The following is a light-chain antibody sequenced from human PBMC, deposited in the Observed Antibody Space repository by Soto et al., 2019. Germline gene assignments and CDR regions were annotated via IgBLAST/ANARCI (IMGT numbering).Light chain of an antibody. CDR3: QQSYSTSST. J-gene: IGKJ2*01. CDR2: AAS. Sequence: DIQMTQSPSSLSASVGDRVTITCRASQSISSYLNWYQQKPGKAPKLLIYAASSLQSGAPSRFSGSGSGTDFTLTITTLQPEDFATYSCQQSYSTSSTFGQGTKLEIK. CDR1: QSISSY. V-gene: IGKV1-39*01.